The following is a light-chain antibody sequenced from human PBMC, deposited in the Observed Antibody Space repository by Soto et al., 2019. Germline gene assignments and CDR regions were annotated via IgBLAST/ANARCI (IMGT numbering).Light chain of an antibody. CDR3: AAWDDSLNGPTVV. CDR1: SSNIGSNT. J-gene: IGLJ2*01. CDR2: SNN. Sequence: QSVLTQPPSASGTPGQRVTISCSGSSSNIGSNTVNWYQQLPGTAPKLLIYSNNQRPSGVPDRFSGSKSGTSASLAISGLQSEDEADYYCAAWDDSLNGPTVVFGGGTNVTVL. V-gene: IGLV1-44*01.